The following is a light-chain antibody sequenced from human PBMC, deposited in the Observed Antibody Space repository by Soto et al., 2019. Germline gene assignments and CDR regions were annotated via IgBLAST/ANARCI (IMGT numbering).Light chain of an antibody. CDR2: KAS. V-gene: IGKV1-5*03. Sequence: DIQMTQSPSTLSASVGDRVTITCRASQSITPWLAWYQQKPGKAPKLLIYKASNLESGVPSRFTGSGSGTELTLTISSLQPDDFETYYCLQYNSFWTFGQGTKVEIK. J-gene: IGKJ1*01. CDR1: QSITPW. CDR3: LQYNSFWT.